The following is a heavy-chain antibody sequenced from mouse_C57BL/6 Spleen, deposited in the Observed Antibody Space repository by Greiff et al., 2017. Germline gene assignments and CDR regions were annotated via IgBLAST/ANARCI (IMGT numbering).Heavy chain of an antibody. D-gene: IGHD1-1*01. CDR3: ARAIYYGSSYYFDY. J-gene: IGHJ2*01. CDR1: GYTFTSYW. CDR2: IDPSDSET. V-gene: IGHV1-52*01. Sequence: QVQLKQSGAELVRPGSSVKLSCKASGYTFTSYWMHWVKQRPIQGLEWIGNIDPSDSETHYNQKFKDKATLTVDKSSSTAYMQLSSLTSEDSAVYYCARAIYYGSSYYFDYWGQGTTLTVSS.